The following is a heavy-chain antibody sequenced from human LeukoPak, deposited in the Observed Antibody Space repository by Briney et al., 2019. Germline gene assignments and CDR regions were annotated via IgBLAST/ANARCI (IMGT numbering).Heavy chain of an antibody. V-gene: IGHV4-4*07. Sequence: SSETLFLTCSVSGASISTFHWTWFRQPAGRGLEWIGLIYSSGSTLLNPSLKNRVAMSVDLTKNQLSLKLTSVTAADTAMYFCARKDGDYWGRGTLVTVSS. CDR1: GASISTFH. J-gene: IGHJ4*02. CDR2: IYSSGST. CDR3: ARKDGDY.